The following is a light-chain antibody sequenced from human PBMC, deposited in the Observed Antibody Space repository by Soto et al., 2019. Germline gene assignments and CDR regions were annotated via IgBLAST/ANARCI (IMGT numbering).Light chain of an antibody. CDR3: QQYNRYSWT. CDR1: QSICRW. J-gene: IGKJ1*01. Sequence: DLQMTQSPSTLSASVGDRVTITCRTSQSICRWLAWYQQKPGKVPKLLIYKASNLESGVPSRFSGSGSGTEFTLTISSLQPDDFATYYCQQYNRYSWTFGQGTKVEIK. CDR2: KAS. V-gene: IGKV1-5*03.